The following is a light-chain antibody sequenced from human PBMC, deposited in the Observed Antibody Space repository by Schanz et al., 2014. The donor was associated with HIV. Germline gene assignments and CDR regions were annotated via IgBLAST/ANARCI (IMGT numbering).Light chain of an antibody. V-gene: IGKV3D-15*01. Sequence: TVMTQSPATLSVSPGERATLSCTASQSISNNLAWYQQKLGQAPRLLIYSASTRVTGIPDRFIGGGSGTEFTLTISRVEPEDYAVYYCQQYGSSPWTFGQGTRVDVK. J-gene: IGKJ1*01. CDR2: SAS. CDR1: QSISNN. CDR3: QQYGSSPWT.